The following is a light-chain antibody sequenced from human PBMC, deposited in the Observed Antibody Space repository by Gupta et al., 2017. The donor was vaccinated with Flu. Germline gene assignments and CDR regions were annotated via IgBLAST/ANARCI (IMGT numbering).Light chain of an antibody. CDR2: GAT. Sequence: PSSVSASVGDRVTITCRASEGIASWLAWYQQKPGKAPKLLIYGATNLETGVPSRFSGSGSGADFTLTISSLQPEDFATYYCQQASSFRLTFGGGTKVEIK. V-gene: IGKV1-12*01. CDR3: QQASSFRLT. J-gene: IGKJ4*01. CDR1: EGIASW.